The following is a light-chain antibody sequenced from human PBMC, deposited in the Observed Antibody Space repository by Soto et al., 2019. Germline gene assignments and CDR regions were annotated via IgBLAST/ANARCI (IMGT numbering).Light chain of an antibody. CDR1: QSVNSNS. CDR3: QQYGSSPLT. V-gene: IGKV3-20*01. CDR2: AAS. J-gene: IGKJ4*01. Sequence: EIVLTQSPGTLSLSPGERATLSCGASQSVNSNSLAWYQQKPGQAPRLLFYAASNRASGVPDRFSASGSGTDFTLTIIRLEPEDFAVYHCQQYGSSPLTFGGGTKVEIK.